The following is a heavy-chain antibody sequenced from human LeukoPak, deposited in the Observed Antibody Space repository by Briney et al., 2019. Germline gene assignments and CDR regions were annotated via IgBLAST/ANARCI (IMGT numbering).Heavy chain of an antibody. J-gene: IGHJ3*02. V-gene: IGHV3-23*01. CDR2: ISDSGGST. CDR3: AKVYTGSYYVDAFDI. D-gene: IGHD1-26*01. Sequence: GGSLRLSCAASGFTFSRHAMNWVRQAPGKGLEWVSSISDSGGSTYYADSVKGRFTISRDNSRNTLYLQMNSLTAEDTAVYYCAKVYTGSYYVDAFDIWGQGTLVTVSS. CDR1: GFTFSRHA.